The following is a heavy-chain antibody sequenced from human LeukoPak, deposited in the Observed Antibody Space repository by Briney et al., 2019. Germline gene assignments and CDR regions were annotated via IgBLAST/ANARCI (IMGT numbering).Heavy chain of an antibody. CDR1: GYTFTSYG. D-gene: IGHD3-22*01. Sequence: ASVKVSCKASGYTFTSYGISWVRQAPGQGLEWMGWISAYNGNTNYAQKLQGRVTMTTDTSTSTAYMELRSLRSDDTAVYYCASSYYDSSGYYYYYGMDVWGQGTTVTVSS. J-gene: IGHJ6*02. CDR2: ISAYNGNT. CDR3: ASSYYDSSGYYYYYGMDV. V-gene: IGHV1-18*01.